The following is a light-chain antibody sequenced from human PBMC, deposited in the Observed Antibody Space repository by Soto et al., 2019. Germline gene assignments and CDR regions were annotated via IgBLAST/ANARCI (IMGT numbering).Light chain of an antibody. J-gene: IGKJ1*01. CDR3: QHSNSYSDA. CDR2: AAS. Sequence: DIQRTQAASALTAYVGYRVIITCLASQTISSHLNWYQQKPGKAPNLLVYAASSLQSGVPSRFSGSGSGTEFTLTISSLQPDDFATYYCQHSNSYSDASAQGTKVDIK. V-gene: IGKV1-5*01. CDR1: QTISSH.